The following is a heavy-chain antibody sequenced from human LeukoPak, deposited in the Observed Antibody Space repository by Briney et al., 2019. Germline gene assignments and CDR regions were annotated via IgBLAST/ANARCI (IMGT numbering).Heavy chain of an antibody. CDR1: GYTVTSNY. V-gene: IGHV1-46*01. Sequence: ASVKVSCKASGYTVTSNYIHWVRQATGQGLEWMGMIYPRDGSTSYAQKIQGRVTVTRNTSTSTVHMELSGLRSEDTAVYYCARDQEGFDYWGQGTLVTVSP. CDR3: ARDQEGFDY. J-gene: IGHJ4*02. CDR2: IYPRDGST.